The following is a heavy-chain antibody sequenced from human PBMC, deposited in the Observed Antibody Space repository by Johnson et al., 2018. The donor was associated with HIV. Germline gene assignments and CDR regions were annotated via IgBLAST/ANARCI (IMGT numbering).Heavy chain of an antibody. V-gene: IGHV3-23*04. Sequence: MLLVESGGVVVQPGGSLRLSCTASGFTFDDYGMSWVRQAPGKGLEWVSGIVGSGGSTYYADSVQGRFTLSRDNSKNTLYLQMNSLRAEDTAVYYCARVFVDDEDTWVNYYDALDIWGQGTMVTVSS. CDR1: GFTFDDYG. D-gene: IGHD3-10*01. CDR2: IVGSGGST. J-gene: IGHJ3*02. CDR3: ARVFVDDEDTWVNYYDALDI.